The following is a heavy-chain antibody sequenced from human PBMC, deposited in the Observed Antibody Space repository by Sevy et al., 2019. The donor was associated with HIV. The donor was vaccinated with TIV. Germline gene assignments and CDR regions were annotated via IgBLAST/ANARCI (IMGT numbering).Heavy chain of an antibody. D-gene: IGHD3-10*01. CDR1: GFTFSSYW. CDR3: AKKGGNGSGSYYWYFDL. Sequence: GGSLRLSCAASGFTFSSYWVHWVRQAPGKGLVWVSHVNTDGSSTSYADSVKGRFTISRDNAKNTLYLQMNSLRAEDTAVYYCAKKGGNGSGSYYWYFDLWGRGTLVTVSS. CDR2: VNTDGSST. J-gene: IGHJ2*01. V-gene: IGHV3-74*01.